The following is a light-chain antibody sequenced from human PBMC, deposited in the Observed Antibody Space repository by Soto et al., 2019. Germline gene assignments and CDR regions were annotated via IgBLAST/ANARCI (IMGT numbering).Light chain of an antibody. CDR3: QQYNSWLWT. V-gene: IGKV3-15*01. CDR1: QSVSSK. CDR2: GAS. Sequence: EILLTQSPATLSVSPGEGATLTCRASQSVSSKLAWYQQKPGQAPRLLIYGASTRDTGIPARFSGSGSGTEFTLIISSLQSEDSSVYYCQQYNSWLWTFGQGTKVDI. J-gene: IGKJ1*01.